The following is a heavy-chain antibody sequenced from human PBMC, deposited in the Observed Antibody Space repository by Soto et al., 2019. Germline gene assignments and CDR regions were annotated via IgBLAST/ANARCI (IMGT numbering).Heavy chain of an antibody. V-gene: IGHV1-69*01. J-gene: IGHJ6*02. Sequence: QVQLVQSGAEVKKPGSSVKVSCKASGGTFGSYAISWVRQAPGHRLEWMGGIIRITGTAKYAQKFQGRVTIAADESTSTAYMELSSLRSEDTAVYYCARSQGSSTSLEIYYYYYYGMDVWGQRTTVTVSS. CDR3: ARSQGSSTSLEIYYYYYYGMDV. CDR2: IIRITGTA. CDR1: GGTFGSYA. D-gene: IGHD2-2*01.